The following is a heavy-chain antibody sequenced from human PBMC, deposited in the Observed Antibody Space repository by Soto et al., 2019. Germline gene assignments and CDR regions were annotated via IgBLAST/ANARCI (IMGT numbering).Heavy chain of an antibody. V-gene: IGHV5-51*01. J-gene: IGHJ4*02. CDR1: EFDFSRYW. D-gene: IGHD3-9*01. CDR3: AILTTLVKGFDY. Sequence: VESLKISCNGSEFDFSRYWIGWVRQMPGRGLEWMGIIYPADSDARYSPSFQGQVTFSVDKSISTAYLQWTSLKASDTAMYYCAILTTLVKGFDYWGQGTLVTVSS. CDR2: IYPADSDA.